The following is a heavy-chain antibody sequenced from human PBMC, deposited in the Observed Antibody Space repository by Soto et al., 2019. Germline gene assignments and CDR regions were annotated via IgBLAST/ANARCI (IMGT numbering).Heavy chain of an antibody. CDR2: IYSGGST. V-gene: IGHV3-53*01. J-gene: IGHJ6*02. Sequence: EVQLVESGGGLIQPGGSLRLSCAASGFTVSSNYMSWVRQAPGKGLEWVSVIYSGGSTYYADSVKGRFTISRDNSKNTLYLQMNSLRAEETAVYYCASCLTYYYDSSGYYRGSWGMDVWGQGTTVTVSS. D-gene: IGHD3-22*01. CDR1: GFTVSSNY. CDR3: ASCLTYYYDSSGYYRGSWGMDV.